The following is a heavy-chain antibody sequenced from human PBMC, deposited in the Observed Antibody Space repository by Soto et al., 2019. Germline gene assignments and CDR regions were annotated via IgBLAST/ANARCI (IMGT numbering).Heavy chain of an antibody. D-gene: IGHD3-9*01. J-gene: IGHJ6*02. V-gene: IGHV3-23*01. CDR1: GFTFSSYA. Sequence: EVQLLESGGGLVQPGGSLRLSCAASGFTFSSYAMSWVRQAPGKGLEWVSAISGGGGSTYYADSVKGRFTISRDNSKNTLYLQMTSMRAEDTAVYYCAKNVWGITIFAGMDVWGQGTTVTVSS. CDR3: AKNVWGITIFAGMDV. CDR2: ISGGGGST.